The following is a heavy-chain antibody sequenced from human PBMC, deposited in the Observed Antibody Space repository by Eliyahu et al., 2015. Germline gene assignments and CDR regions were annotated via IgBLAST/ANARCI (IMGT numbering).Heavy chain of an antibody. D-gene: IGHD6-19*01. J-gene: IGHJ4*02. CDR1: GXSISSYY. V-gene: IGHV4-59*01. Sequence: QVQLQESGPGLVKPSETLSLXCTVSGXSISSYYWSWIRQPPGKGLEWIGYIYYSGSTNYNPSLKSRVTISVDTSKNQFSLKLSSVTAADTAVYYCARGGVAVAGRFDYWGQGTLVTVSS. CDR2: IYYSGST. CDR3: ARGGVAVAGRFDY.